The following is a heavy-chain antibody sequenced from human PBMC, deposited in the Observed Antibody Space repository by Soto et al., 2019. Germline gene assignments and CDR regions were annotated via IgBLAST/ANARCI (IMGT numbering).Heavy chain of an antibody. J-gene: IGHJ6*02. Sequence: QVQLVQSGAEVKKPGASVKVSCKASGYTFTGYYMHWVRQAPGQGLEWMGWINPNSGGTNYAQKFQGWVTMTRDTSISTAYMELSRLRSDDTAVHYCARDRGYCSGGSCYSRYYYYGMDVWGQGTTVTVSS. CDR2: INPNSGGT. CDR1: GYTFTGYY. V-gene: IGHV1-2*04. D-gene: IGHD2-15*01. CDR3: ARDRGYCSGGSCYSRYYYYGMDV.